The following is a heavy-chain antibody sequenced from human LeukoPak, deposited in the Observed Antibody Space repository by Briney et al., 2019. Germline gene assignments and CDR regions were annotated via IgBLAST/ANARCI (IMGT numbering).Heavy chain of an antibody. V-gene: IGHV1-8*01. CDR2: MNPNSGNT. CDR3: ARRGVSSGRTRHHYFDY. CDR1: GYTFTSYD. J-gene: IGHJ4*02. D-gene: IGHD6-19*01. Sequence: ASVKVSCKASGYTFTSYDINWVRQATGQGLEWMGWMNPNSGNTGYAQKFQGRVTMTRNTSISTAYMELSSLRSEDTAVYYCARRGVSSGRTRHHYFDYWGQGTLVTVSS.